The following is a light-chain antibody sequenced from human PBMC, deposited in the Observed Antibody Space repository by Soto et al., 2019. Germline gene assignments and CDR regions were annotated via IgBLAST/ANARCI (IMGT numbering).Light chain of an antibody. CDR3: AAWDDSLRVWV. V-gene: IGLV1-47*01. J-gene: IGLJ3*02. Sequence: QSVLTQSPSASGTPGQRVTISCSGSNSNIGTTSVYWFQQLPGAAPNLLIYTSDQRPSGVPDRFSGSKSGTSASLVITGLRSEDEADYYCAAWDDSLRVWVFGGGTKLTVL. CDR1: NSNIGTTS. CDR2: TSD.